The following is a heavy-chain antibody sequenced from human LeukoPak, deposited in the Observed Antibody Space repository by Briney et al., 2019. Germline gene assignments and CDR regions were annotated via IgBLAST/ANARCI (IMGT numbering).Heavy chain of an antibody. CDR3: ARISTGDSIGLA. CDR2: IYHSGST. Sequence: PSETLSLTCAVSGYSISSGYYWGWIRQPPGKGLEWIGSIYHSGSTYYNPSPKSRVTISVDASKNQFSLKLRSVTAADTAVYYCARISTGDSIGLAWGQGTLVTVSS. V-gene: IGHV4-38-2*01. D-gene: IGHD3-22*01. CDR1: GYSISSGYY. J-gene: IGHJ5*02.